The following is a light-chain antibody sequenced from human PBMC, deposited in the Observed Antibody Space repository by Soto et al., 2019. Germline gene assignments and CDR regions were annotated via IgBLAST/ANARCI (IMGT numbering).Light chain of an antibody. J-gene: IGKJ1*01. CDR1: QSVRSNY. Sequence: EIVLTQPPGTLSLSPGERATLSCRASQSVRSNYLAWYQQRPGQAPRLLIYDASSRATGVPDRFSGSGSGTDFTLTISRLEPEDFAVYYCHQYGGSPGTLGQGTKVEIK. CDR2: DAS. CDR3: HQYGGSPGT. V-gene: IGKV3-20*01.